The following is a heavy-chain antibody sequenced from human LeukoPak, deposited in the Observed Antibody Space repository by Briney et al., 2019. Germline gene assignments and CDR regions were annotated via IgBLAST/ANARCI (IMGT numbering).Heavy chain of an antibody. V-gene: IGHV3-23*01. CDR2: IGGRGGST. D-gene: IGHD3-3*01. J-gene: IGHJ4*02. Sequence: PGGSLRLSCAASGFTFSSYAMSWVRQAPGKGLEWVSDIGGRGGSTYYADSVKGRFTISRDNFKNTLYLQMNSLRAEDTAVYYCAKVHYDLGLLWGQGTLVTVSS. CDR1: GFTFSSYA. CDR3: AKVHYDLGLL.